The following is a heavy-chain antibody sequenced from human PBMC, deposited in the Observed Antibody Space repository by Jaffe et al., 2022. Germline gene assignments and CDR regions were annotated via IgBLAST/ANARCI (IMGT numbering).Heavy chain of an antibody. D-gene: IGHD3-10*01. CDR3: AREGTWFGELFFWFDP. V-gene: IGHV1-2*02. CDR2: INPNSGGT. Sequence: QVQLVQSGAEVKKPGASVKVSCKASGYTFTGYYMHWVRQAPGQGLEWMGWINPNSGGTNYAQKFQGRVTMTRDTSISTAYMELSRLRSDDTAVYYCAREGTWFGELFFWFDPWGQGTLVTVSS. CDR1: GYTFTGYY. J-gene: IGHJ5*02.